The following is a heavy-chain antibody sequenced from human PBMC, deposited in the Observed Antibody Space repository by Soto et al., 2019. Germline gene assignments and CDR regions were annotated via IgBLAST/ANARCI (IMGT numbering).Heavy chain of an antibody. J-gene: IGHJ4*02. D-gene: IGHD5-12*01. V-gene: IGHV3-30*18. CDR1: GFTFTNYG. CDR2: ISSEGNRK. CDR3: ANPGMARIRGGVGAWYYFDY. Sequence: QVHVVDSGGGVVQPGRSLRLSCAASGFTFTNYGMHWVRQAPGKGLVWVAIISSEGNRKYYADSVRGRFTISSDDSNNTLYLQRVRVRAEDTDVYYCANPGMARIRGGVGAWYYFDYWGQGTLVTVSA.